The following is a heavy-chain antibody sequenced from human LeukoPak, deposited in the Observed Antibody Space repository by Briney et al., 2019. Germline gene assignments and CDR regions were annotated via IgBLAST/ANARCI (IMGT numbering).Heavy chain of an antibody. CDR2: IIPIFGTA. CDR3: ARVRERGIQLWHFDY. J-gene: IGHJ4*02. CDR1: GGTFSSYA. D-gene: IGHD5-18*01. Sequence: GASVKVSCKASGGTFSSYAISWVRQAPGQGLEWMGGIIPIFGTANYAQKFQGRVTITADESTSTAYMELSSLRSEDTAVYYRARVRERGIQLWHFDYWGQGTLVTVSS. V-gene: IGHV1-69*13.